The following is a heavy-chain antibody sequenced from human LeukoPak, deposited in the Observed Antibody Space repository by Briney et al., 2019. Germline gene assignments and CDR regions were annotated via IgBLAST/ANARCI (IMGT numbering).Heavy chain of an antibody. CDR2: INHSGST. J-gene: IGHJ4*02. D-gene: IGHD3-10*01. Sequence: SETLSLTCAVYGGSFSGYYWSWIRQPPGKGLEWIGEINHSGSTNYNPSLKSRVTISVDTSKNQFSLKLSSVTAADTAVYYCARADMVRGVIRYFDYWGQGTLVSVRS. V-gene: IGHV4-34*01. CDR1: GGSFSGYY. CDR3: ARADMVRGVIRYFDY.